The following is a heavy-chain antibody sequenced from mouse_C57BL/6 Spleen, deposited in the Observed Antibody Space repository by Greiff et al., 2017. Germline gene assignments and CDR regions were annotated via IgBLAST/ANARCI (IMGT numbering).Heavy chain of an antibody. Sequence: EVQLQQSGPGLVKPSQSLSLTCSVTGYSITSGYYWNWIRQFPGNKLEWMGYISYDGSNNYNPSLKNRISITRDTSKNQFFLKLNSVTTEDTATYYCARDSYYYGSSYEFAYWGQGTLVTVSA. D-gene: IGHD1-1*01. CDR3: ARDSYYYGSSYEFAY. CDR1: GYSITSGYY. CDR2: ISYDGSN. V-gene: IGHV3-6*01. J-gene: IGHJ3*01.